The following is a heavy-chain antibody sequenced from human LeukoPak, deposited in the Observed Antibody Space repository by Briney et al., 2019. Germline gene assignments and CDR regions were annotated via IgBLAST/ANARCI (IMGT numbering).Heavy chain of an antibody. V-gene: IGHV1-69*13. CDR1: GYTFTSYG. Sequence: ASVKVSCKASGYTFTSYGISWVRQAPGQGLEWMGGIIPIFGTANYAQKFQGRVTITADESTSTAYMELSRLRSDDTAVYYCAITPTGSGSLFGLDPWGQGTLVTVSS. J-gene: IGHJ5*02. CDR2: IIPIFGTA. CDR3: AITPTGSGSLFGLDP. D-gene: IGHD1-26*01.